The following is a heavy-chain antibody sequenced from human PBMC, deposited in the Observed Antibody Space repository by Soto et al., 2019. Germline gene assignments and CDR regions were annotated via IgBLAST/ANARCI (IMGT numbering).Heavy chain of an antibody. CDR2: ISGSGGST. D-gene: IGHD5-18*01. V-gene: IGHV3-23*01. CDR3: ARSVDTAMVPDYYYYYGMDV. CDR1: GFTFSSYA. J-gene: IGHJ6*02. Sequence: GGSLRLSCAASGFTFSSYAMSWVRQAPGKGLEWVSAISGSGGSTYYADSVKGRFTISRDNSKNTLYLQMNSLIAEDTAVYYCARSVDTAMVPDYYYYYGMDVWGQGTTVTVSS.